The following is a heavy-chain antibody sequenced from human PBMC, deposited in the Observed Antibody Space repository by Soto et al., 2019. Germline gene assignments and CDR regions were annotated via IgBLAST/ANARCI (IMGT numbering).Heavy chain of an antibody. V-gene: IGHV5-10-1*03. D-gene: IGHD4-17*01. CDR3: ASRSMTTVTTDGGAFDI. J-gene: IGHJ3*02. CDR1: GYSFTSYW. Sequence: EVQLVQSGAEVKKPGESLRISCKGSGYSFTSYWISWVRQMPGKGLEWMGRIDPSDSYTNYSPSFQGHVTISADKSISTAYLQWSSLKASDTAMYYCASRSMTTVTTDGGAFDIWGQGTMVTVSS. CDR2: IDPSDSYT.